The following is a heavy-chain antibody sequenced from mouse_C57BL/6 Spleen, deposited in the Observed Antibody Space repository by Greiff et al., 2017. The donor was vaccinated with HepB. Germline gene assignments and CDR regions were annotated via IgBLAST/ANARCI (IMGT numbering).Heavy chain of an antibody. CDR1: GYTFTSYG. J-gene: IGHJ2*01. Sequence: VQLQQSGAELARPGASVKLSCKASGYTFTSYGISWVKQRTGQGLEWIGEIYPRSGNTYYNEKFKGKATLTADKSSSTAYMELRSLTSEDSSVYFCARGGSTVGPYFDHWGQGTTPTVSS. D-gene: IGHD1-1*01. V-gene: IGHV1-81*01. CDR3: ARGGSTVGPYFDH. CDR2: IYPRSGNT.